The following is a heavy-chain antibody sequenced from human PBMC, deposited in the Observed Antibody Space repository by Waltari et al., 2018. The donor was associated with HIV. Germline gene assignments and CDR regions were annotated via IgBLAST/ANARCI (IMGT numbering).Heavy chain of an antibody. V-gene: IGHV5-51*01. CDR2: IYPVDCET. D-gene: IGHD4-17*01. Sequence: EVQLVQSGAEVKKPGESLKISCKGSGYSFTSYWIGWVRQMPGKGLEWMGCIYPVDCETRYRPSYQGQVTIAADKSISTAYLQWSSLKASDTAMYYCARRGLRKGDAFDIWGQGTMVTVSS. J-gene: IGHJ3*02. CDR1: GYSFTSYW. CDR3: ARRGLRKGDAFDI.